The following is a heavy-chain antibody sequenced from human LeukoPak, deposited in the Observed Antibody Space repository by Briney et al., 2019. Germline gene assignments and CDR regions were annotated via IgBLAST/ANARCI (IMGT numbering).Heavy chain of an antibody. CDR3: ASELGP. J-gene: IGHJ5*02. Sequence: GGSLRLSCAASGFTFSSYGMHWVRQAPGKGLEWVAVISYDGSNKYYVDSVKGRFTISRDNSKNTLYLQMNSLRAEDAAVYYCASELGPWGQGTLVTVSS. CDR1: GFTFSSYG. V-gene: IGHV3-30*03. CDR2: ISYDGSNK.